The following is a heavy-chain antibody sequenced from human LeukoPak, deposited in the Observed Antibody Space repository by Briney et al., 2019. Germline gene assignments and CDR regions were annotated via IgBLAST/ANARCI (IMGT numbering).Heavy chain of an antibody. Sequence: SETLSLTCTVSGGSISSYYWSWIQQPPGKGLEWIGYIYYSGSTNYNPFLKSRVTISVDTSKNQFSLKLSSVTAADTAVYYCARGGEGATHDAFDIWGQGTMVTVSS. CDR1: GGSISSYY. J-gene: IGHJ3*02. V-gene: IGHV4-59*01. CDR3: ARGGEGATHDAFDI. D-gene: IGHD1-26*01. CDR2: IYYSGST.